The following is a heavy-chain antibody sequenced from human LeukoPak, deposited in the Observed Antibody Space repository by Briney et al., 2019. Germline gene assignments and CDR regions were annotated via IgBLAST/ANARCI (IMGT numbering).Heavy chain of an antibody. D-gene: IGHD5-24*01. CDR1: SGSISSSNYY. J-gene: IGHJ4*02. V-gene: IGHV4-39*01. CDR3: ARTKIRDGYKLDY. CDR2: IYYSGST. Sequence: PSETLSLTCIVSSGSISSSNYYWGWIRQPPGKGLEWIGNIYYSGSTYYNPSLKSRVIISVDTSKNQVSLRLSSVTAADTAVYYCARTKIRDGYKLDYWGQGTLVTVSS.